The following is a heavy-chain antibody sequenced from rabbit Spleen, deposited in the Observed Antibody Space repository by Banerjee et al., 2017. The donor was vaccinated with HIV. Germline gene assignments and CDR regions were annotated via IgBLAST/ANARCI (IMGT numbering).Heavy chain of an antibody. D-gene: IGHD1-1*01. CDR3: ARDPGVDSSNL. CDR1: GFSFSSGYY. CDR2: IYTGSGST. V-gene: IGHV1S40*01. Sequence: QSLEESGGDLVQPEGSLTLTCTASGFSFSSGYYMCWVRQAPGKGLEWIGYIYTGSGSTYYATWAKGRFTISKTSSTTVTLQMNSVTVADTATYFCARDPGVDSSNLWGQGTLVTVS. J-gene: IGHJ3*01.